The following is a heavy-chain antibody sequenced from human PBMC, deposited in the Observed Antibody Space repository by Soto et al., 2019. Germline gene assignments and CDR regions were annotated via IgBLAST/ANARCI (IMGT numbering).Heavy chain of an antibody. J-gene: IGHJ3*02. CDR2: ISGSGGST. CDR1: GFTFSSYA. V-gene: IGHV3-23*01. Sequence: EVQLLESGGGLVQPGGSLRLSCAASGFTFSSYAMSWVRQAPGKGLEWVSAISGSGGSTYYADSVKGRFTISRDNAKNTRYLRMTGLSAEDTAVYYCARRYCTIGVCRRGLDAFDIWGQGTMVTVSS. D-gene: IGHD2-8*01. CDR3: ARRYCTIGVCRRGLDAFDI.